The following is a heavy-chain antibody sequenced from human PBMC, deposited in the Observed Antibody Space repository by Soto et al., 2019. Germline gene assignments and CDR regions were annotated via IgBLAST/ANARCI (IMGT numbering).Heavy chain of an antibody. CDR2: ISAYNCNS. J-gene: IGHJ3*02. Sequence: VQLVQSGAEVKMPGASVKVSCKASGYTFINYGISWVRQAPGQGLEWMGWISAYNCNSNYAQKIQGRVTMTTDASPTTAYMELRSLRSDDTAVYYCARDGISGAEPFEIWGQGTMVTVSS. CDR3: ARDGISGAEPFEI. V-gene: IGHV1-18*01. D-gene: IGHD1-20*01. CDR1: GYTFINYG.